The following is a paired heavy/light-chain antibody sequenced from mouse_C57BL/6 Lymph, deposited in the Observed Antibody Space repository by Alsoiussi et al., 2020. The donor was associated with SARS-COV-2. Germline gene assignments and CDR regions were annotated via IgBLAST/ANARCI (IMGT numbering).Light chain of an antibody. Sequence: DIKMTQSPSSMYASLGERVTITCKASQDINSYLSWFQQKPGKSPKTLIYRANRLVDGVPSRFSGSGSGQDYSLTISSLEYEDMGIYYCLQYDEFPYTFGGGTKLEIK. CDR3: LQYDEFPYT. V-gene: IGKV14-111*01. CDR2: RAN. J-gene: IGKJ2*01. CDR1: QDINSY.
Heavy chain of an antibody. CDR2: SRSKANDYTT. Sequence: EVKLVESGGGLVQSGRSLRLSCATSGFTFSDFYMEWVRQGPGKGLEWIAASRSKANDYTTEYSASVKGRFIVSRDTSQSILYLQMSALRAEDTAIYYCAKDDGYYGFAYWGQGTLVTVSA. D-gene: IGHD2-3*01. V-gene: IGHV7-1*01. CDR3: AKDDGYYGFAY. J-gene: IGHJ3*01. CDR1: GFTFSDFY.